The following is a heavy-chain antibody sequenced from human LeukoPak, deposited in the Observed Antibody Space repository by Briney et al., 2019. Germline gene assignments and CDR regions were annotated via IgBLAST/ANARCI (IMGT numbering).Heavy chain of an antibody. D-gene: IGHD3-22*01. CDR3: AKLAYYYDSSGYDIDY. CDR1: GFTFDDYA. J-gene: IGHJ4*02. V-gene: IGHV3-9*01. CDR2: ISWNSGSI. Sequence: GRSLRLSCAASGFTFDDYAMHWVRQAPGKGLEWVSGISWNSGSIGYADSVKGRFTISRDNAKNSLYLQMNSLRAEDTALYYCAKLAYYYDSSGYDIDYWGQGTLVTVSS.